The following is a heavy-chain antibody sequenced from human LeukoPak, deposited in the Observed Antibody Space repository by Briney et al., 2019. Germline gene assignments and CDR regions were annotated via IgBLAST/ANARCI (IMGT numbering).Heavy chain of an antibody. D-gene: IGHD6-19*01. J-gene: IGHJ4*02. CDR1: GFTFCRLP. CDR3: PKDRSGWYYFDY. Sequence: RPGGSLRLSCAASGFTFCRLPMSWLRQAPGKRLEWVSDLNTSGGSTSYADSVKGRFTISTGKSKITVYLEMHSLRAEDTAVYYCPKDRSGWYYFDYWGQGTLVTVSS. CDR2: LNTSGGST. V-gene: IGHV3-23*01.